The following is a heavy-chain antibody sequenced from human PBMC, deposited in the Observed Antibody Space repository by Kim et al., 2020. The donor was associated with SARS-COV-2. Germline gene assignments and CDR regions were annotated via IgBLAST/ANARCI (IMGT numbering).Heavy chain of an antibody. Sequence: GGSLRLSCAASGFTFSSYAMSWVRQAPGKGLEWVSAISGSGGSTYYADSVKGRFTISRDNSKNTLYLQMNSLRAEDTAVYYCAKDKVSDTAMVEYYFDYWGQGTLVTVSS. J-gene: IGHJ4*02. D-gene: IGHD5-18*01. CDR2: ISGSGGST. CDR3: AKDKVSDTAMVEYYFDY. CDR1: GFTFSSYA. V-gene: IGHV3-23*01.